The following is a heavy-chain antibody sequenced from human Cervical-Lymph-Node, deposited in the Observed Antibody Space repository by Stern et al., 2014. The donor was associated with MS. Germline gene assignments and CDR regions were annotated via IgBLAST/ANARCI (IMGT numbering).Heavy chain of an antibody. V-gene: IGHV3-21*01. CDR3: ARDKTDILRFLEFRSDDYYYGMDV. CDR1: GFNFKDYT. Sequence: MQLVQSGGGLVKPGGSLRLSCAASGFNFKDYTMNWVRQAPGKGLEWVSFITSTSSYTYHADSVKGRFTISRDNAKKSLYLQMNRLRAEDTAVYYCARDKTDILRFLEFRSDDYYYGMDVWGQGTTVTVSS. J-gene: IGHJ6*02. D-gene: IGHD3-3*01. CDR2: ITSTSSYT.